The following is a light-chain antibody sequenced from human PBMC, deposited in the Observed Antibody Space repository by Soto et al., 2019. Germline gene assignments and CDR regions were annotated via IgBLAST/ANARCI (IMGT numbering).Light chain of an antibody. V-gene: IGKV3-15*01. CDR3: QQYNYWPPRT. J-gene: IGKJ1*01. CDR2: DAT. Sequence: EIVITQSPATLSVSPGERATLSCRASESVSSDLAWYQQKPGQAPKLLIYDATNRATGIAARFSGSGSGTEFTLTISSXQSEDVAIYYCQQYNYWPPRTFGQGTKVDIK. CDR1: ESVSSD.